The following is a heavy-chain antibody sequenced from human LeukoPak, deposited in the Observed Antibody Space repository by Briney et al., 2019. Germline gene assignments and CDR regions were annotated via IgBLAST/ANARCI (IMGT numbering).Heavy chain of an antibody. J-gene: IGHJ3*02. CDR2: IYTSGST. CDR1: GGSISSGSYY. CDR3: ARRVWGYCSSTSCHVGAFDI. D-gene: IGHD2-2*01. V-gene: IGHV4-61*02. Sequence: SQTLSLTCTVSGGSISSGSYYWSWIRQPAGKGLEWIGRIYTSGSTNYNPSLKSRVTISVDTSKNQFSLKLSSVTAADTAVYYCARRVWGYCSSTSCHVGAFDIWGQGTMVTVSS.